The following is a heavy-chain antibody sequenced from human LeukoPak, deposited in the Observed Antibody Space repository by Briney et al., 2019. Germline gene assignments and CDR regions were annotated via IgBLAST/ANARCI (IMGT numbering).Heavy chain of an antibody. D-gene: IGHD5-12*01. J-gene: IGHJ4*02. CDR1: GGTFSGYA. CDR3: ARDDIVATVIDY. CDR2: ISAYNGNT. V-gene: IGHV1-18*01. Sequence: ASVKVSCKASGGTFSGYAISWVRQAPGQGLEWMGWISAYNGNTNYAQKLQGRVTMTTDTSTSTAYMELRSLRSDDTAVYYCARDDIVATVIDYWGQGTLVTVSS.